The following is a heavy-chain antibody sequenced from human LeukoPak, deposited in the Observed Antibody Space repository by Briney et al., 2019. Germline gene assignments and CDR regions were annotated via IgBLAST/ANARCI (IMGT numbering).Heavy chain of an antibody. J-gene: IGHJ5*02. D-gene: IGHD2-15*01. Sequence: SETLSLTCTVSGGSISSYYWSWIRQPPGKGLEWIGYIFYRGSTNCNPSLKSRVTISVDTSKNQFSLKLTSVTAADTAVYYCARDTGYCSGESCFDWFDPWGQGTLVTVSS. CDR1: GGSISSYY. V-gene: IGHV4-59*01. CDR3: ARDTGYCSGESCFDWFDP. CDR2: IFYRGST.